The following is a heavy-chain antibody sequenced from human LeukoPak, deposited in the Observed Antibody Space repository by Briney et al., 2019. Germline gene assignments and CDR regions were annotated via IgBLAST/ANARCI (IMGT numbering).Heavy chain of an antibody. CDR1: GGSISSSSYY. J-gene: IGHJ4*02. CDR3: ARDYYGSGSSTFDY. V-gene: IGHV4-39*07. CDR2: IYYSGST. D-gene: IGHD3-10*01. Sequence: SETLSLTCTVSGGSISSSSYYWGWIRQPPGKGLEWIGSIYYSGSTYYNPSLKSRVTLSLHTSKNQFSLKLSSVTAADTAVYYCARDYYGSGSSTFDYWGQGTLVIVS.